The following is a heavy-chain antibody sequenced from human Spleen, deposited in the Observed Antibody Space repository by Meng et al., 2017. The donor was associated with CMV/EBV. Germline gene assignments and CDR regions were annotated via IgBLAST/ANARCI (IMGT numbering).Heavy chain of an antibody. CDR1: GGSISSSSYY. CDR3: ARGDDFWSGYYFDY. J-gene: IGHJ4*02. CDR2: IYYSGST. Sequence: SETLSLTCTVSGGSISSSSYYWGWIRPPPGKGLEWIGHIYYSGSTYYNPSLKSRVTISVDTSKNQFSLKLSSVTAADTAVYYCARGDDFWSGYYFDYWGQGTLVTVSS. D-gene: IGHD3-3*01. V-gene: IGHV4-39*07.